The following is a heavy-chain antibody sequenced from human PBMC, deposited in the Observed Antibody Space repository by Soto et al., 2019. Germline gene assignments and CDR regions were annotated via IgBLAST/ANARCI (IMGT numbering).Heavy chain of an antibody. CDR3: ARSRFGDLLYFLY. D-gene: IGHD3-10*01. CDR2: FFGGGGT. CDR1: GFSVTEYH. J-gene: IGHJ4*02. V-gene: IGHV3-66*01. Sequence: GGSLRLSCEASGFSVTEYHVAWIRQSPGTGLEWVSVFFGGGGTYYAGSVKGRFTISRDNSKSTLYLQMNSLRVEDTAVYYCARSRFGDLLYFLYWGQGTLVTVCS.